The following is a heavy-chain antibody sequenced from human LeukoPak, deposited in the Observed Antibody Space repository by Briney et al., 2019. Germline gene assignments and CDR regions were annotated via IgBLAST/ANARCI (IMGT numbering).Heavy chain of an antibody. Sequence: GGSLRLSCVASGFTFSSYWMSWVRQAPGKGLECVADIKQDGSEKYYVDSVKGRFTISRDNAKNSLYLQMNSLRVEDTAVYYCARGKSGSYGTKGYWGQGTLVTVSS. D-gene: IGHD1-26*01. CDR3: ARGKSGSYGTKGY. CDR1: GFTFSSYW. V-gene: IGHV3-7*01. CDR2: IKQDGSEK. J-gene: IGHJ4*02.